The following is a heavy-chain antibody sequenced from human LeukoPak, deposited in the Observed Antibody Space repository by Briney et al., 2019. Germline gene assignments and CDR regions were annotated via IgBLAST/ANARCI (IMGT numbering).Heavy chain of an antibody. J-gene: IGHJ4*02. CDR3: AREDGSSYYFDY. Sequence: AGGSLRLSCAASGFSFSIYSLNWVRQAPGKGLEWVSYISHTGSTMSYADSVKGRFTISRDNAKNSLYLQMNSLRAEDTAVYYCAREDGSSYYFDYWGQGTLVTVAS. D-gene: IGHD6-6*01. V-gene: IGHV3-48*04. CDR2: ISHTGSTM. CDR1: GFSFSIYS.